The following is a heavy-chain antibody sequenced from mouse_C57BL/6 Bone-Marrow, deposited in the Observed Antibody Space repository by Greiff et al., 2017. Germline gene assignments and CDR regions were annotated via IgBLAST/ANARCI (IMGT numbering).Heavy chain of an antibody. CDR2: IYPRSGNT. J-gene: IGHJ2*01. V-gene: IGHV1-81*01. Sequence: QVQLQQPGAELVRPGASVKLSCKASGYTFTSYGMRWVKQRPGQGLEWIGEIYPRSGNTYYNEKFKGKATLTVDKSSSTAYMQLRSLTSEDSAVYFCASAYCYDDGFDYWGQGNTLIVSA. D-gene: IGHD2-12*01. CDR1: GYTFTSYG. CDR3: ASAYCYDDGFDY.